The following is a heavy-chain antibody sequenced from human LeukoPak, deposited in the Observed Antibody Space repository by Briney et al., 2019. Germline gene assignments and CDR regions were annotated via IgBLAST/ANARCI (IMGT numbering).Heavy chain of an antibody. V-gene: IGHV4-39*07. CDR2: IYYSGST. CDR3: ARDSDSSGFIDY. D-gene: IGHD3-22*01. Sequence: SETLSLTCTVSGGSISSSSYYWGWIRQPPGKGLEWIGSIYYSGSTYYNPSLKSRVIISVDTSKNQFSLKLSSVTAADTAVYYCARDSDSSGFIDYWGQGTLVTVSS. CDR1: GGSISSSSYY. J-gene: IGHJ4*02.